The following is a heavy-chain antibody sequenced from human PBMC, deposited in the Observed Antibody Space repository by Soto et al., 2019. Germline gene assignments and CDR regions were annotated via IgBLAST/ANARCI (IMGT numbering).Heavy chain of an antibody. J-gene: IGHJ5*02. CDR2: IYGSGVTT. V-gene: IGHV3-23*01. CDR3: AKNSGWFNT. Sequence: RLSCAASGCPFSSTDMTWVRQAPGKGLDWVSTIYGSGVTTYYADSVKGRFTISRDNSMNTVYLQMNSLRADDTALYYCAKNSGWFNTWGQGALVTVSS. D-gene: IGHD3-10*01. CDR1: GCPFSSTD.